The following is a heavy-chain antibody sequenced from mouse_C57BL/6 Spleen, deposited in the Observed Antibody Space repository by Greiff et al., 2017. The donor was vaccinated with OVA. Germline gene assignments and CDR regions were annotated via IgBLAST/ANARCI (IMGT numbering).Heavy chain of an antibody. V-gene: IGHV2-6*03. CDR1: GFSLTSYG. Sequence: VKLQESGPGLVAPSQSLSITCTVSGFSLTSYGVHWVRQPPGKGLEWLVVIWSDGSTTYNSALKSRLSISKDNSKSQVFLKMNSLQTDDTAMYYCASNGYDEGWFAYWGQGTLVTVSA. J-gene: IGHJ3*01. CDR2: IWSDGST. D-gene: IGHD2-2*01. CDR3: ASNGYDEGWFAY.